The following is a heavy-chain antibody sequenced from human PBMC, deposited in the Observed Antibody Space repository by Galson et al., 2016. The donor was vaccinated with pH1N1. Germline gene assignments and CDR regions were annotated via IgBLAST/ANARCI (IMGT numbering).Heavy chain of an antibody. CDR2: VSWDGGST. D-gene: IGHD3-16*01. CDR1: GFAFDDYA. J-gene: IGHJ6*02. CDR3: AKEIQRGSYGMDV. V-gene: IGHV3-43*02. Sequence: SLRLACAASGFAFDDYAIHWVRQAPGKGLEGVYLVSWDGGSTDYADYVKGRFTVSRDNSKNSLYLQMNSLRSEDTALYYCAKEIQRGSYGMDVWGRGTTVTVSS.